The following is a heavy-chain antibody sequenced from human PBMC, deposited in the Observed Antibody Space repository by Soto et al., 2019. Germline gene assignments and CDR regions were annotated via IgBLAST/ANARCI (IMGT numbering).Heavy chain of an antibody. Sequence: QVQLQESGPGLVQPSQTLSLTCTVSGGSISSGGYFWSWIRQHPGKGLEWIGSIYYSGSTYCNPSLKRRIAISVDTSKNQFSLKLSSVTAADTAVYYCARGVAIWGQGTMVTVSS. CDR1: GGSISSGGYF. CDR3: ARGVAI. V-gene: IGHV4-31*03. D-gene: IGHD2-15*01. J-gene: IGHJ3*02. CDR2: IYYSGST.